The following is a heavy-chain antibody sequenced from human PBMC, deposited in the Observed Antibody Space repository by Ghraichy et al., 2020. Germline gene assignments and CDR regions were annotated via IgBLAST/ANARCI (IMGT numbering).Heavy chain of an antibody. Sequence: GGSLRLSCAASGFTFSSYEMNWVRQAPGKGLEWVSYISSSGSTIYYADSVKGRFTISRDNAKNSLYLQMNSLRAEDTAVYYCARTFRSGWFKIQKGGLDYWGQGTLVTVSS. CDR2: ISSSGSTI. CDR1: GFTFSSYE. CDR3: ARTFRSGWFKIQKGGLDY. J-gene: IGHJ4*02. D-gene: IGHD6-19*01. V-gene: IGHV3-48*03.